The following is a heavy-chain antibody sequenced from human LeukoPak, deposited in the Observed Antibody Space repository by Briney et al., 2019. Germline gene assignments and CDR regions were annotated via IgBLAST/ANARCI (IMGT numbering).Heavy chain of an antibody. CDR3: ARFLSWQVLVIAARPLDYYYGMDV. CDR2: ISSSGGTI. J-gene: IGHJ6*02. V-gene: IGHV3-48*03. CDR1: GFTFSSYE. Sequence: PGGSLRLSCAASGFTFSSYEMNWVRQAPGKGLEWVSYISSSGGTIYYADSVKGRFTISRDNAKNSLYLQMNSLRAEDTAVYYCARFLSWQVLVIAARPLDYYYGMDVWGQGTTVTVSS. D-gene: IGHD6-6*01.